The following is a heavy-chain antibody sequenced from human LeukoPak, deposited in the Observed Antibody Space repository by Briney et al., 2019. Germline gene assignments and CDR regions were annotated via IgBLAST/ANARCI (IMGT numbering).Heavy chain of an antibody. D-gene: IGHD5-18*01. Sequence: SETLSLTCAVSGYSSISGYYWGWIRQPPGKGLEWTGSMYHSGSTYYNPSLKSRVTISADTSKNQFSLKLSSVTAADTAVYYCARGPRVDTSMLPPYYYMDVWGKGTTVTVSS. J-gene: IGHJ6*03. CDR3: ARGPRVDTSMLPPYYYMDV. V-gene: IGHV4-38-2*01. CDR2: MYHSGST. CDR1: GYSSISGYY.